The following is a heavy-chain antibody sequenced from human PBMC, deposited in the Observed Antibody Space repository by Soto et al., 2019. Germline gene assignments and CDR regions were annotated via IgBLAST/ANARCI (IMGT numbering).Heavy chain of an antibody. CDR1: GYTFTHYY. J-gene: IGHJ4*02. CDR3: ATSVNSAMAFDY. CDR2: INPNGGST. D-gene: IGHD5-18*01. V-gene: IGHV1-46*01. Sequence: QVQLVQSGAEVKKPGASVKVSCKASGYTFTHYYMHWVRQAPGQGLEWMGIINPNGGSTTYAQRCPAGFTMTRDTSTSTVYMEFSSLRSEDSAVYYCATSVNSAMAFDYWGQGTLVTVSS.